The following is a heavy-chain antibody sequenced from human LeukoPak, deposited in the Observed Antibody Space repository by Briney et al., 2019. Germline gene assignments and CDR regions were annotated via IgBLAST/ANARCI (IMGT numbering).Heavy chain of an antibody. CDR2: ISAYNGNT. V-gene: IGHV1-18*01. Sequence: ASVEVSCKASGYTFTSYGISWVRQAPGQGLEWMGWISAYNGNTNYAQKLQGRVTMTTDTSTSTAYMELRSLRSEDTAVYYCARDPRTEYFDYWGQGTLVTVSS. CDR3: ARDPRTEYFDY. D-gene: IGHD1-1*01. J-gene: IGHJ4*02. CDR1: GYTFTSYG.